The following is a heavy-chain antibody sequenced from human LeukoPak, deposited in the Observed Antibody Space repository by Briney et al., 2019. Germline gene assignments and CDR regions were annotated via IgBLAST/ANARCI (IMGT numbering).Heavy chain of an antibody. CDR1: GGSFSGYY. Sequence: PSETLSLTCAVYGGSFSGYYWSWIRQPPGKGLEWIGEINHSGSTNNNPSLKSRVTISVDTSKNQFSLKLSSVTAADTAVYYCARVFSAAATDYWGQGTLVTVSS. D-gene: IGHD6-13*01. V-gene: IGHV4-34*01. CDR2: INHSGST. J-gene: IGHJ4*02. CDR3: ARVFSAAATDY.